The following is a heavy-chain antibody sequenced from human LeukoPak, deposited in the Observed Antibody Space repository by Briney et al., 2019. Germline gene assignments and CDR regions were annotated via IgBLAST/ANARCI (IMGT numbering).Heavy chain of an antibody. V-gene: IGHV3-74*01. D-gene: IGHD3-22*01. Sequence: GGSLRLSCAASGFTFSAYWMHWVRQAPGKGLVWVSRVNSDGSTTSYADSVKGRFTISRDNAKNTLYLQMNSLRAEDTAVYYCARERHDSSGYNWFDPWGQETLVTVSS. J-gene: IGHJ5*02. CDR1: GFTFSAYW. CDR3: ARERHDSSGYNWFDP. CDR2: VNSDGSTT.